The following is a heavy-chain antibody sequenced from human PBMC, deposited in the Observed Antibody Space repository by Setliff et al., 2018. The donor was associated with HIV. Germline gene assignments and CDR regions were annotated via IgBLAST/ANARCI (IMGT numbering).Heavy chain of an antibody. CDR1: GYTFTSYY. V-gene: IGHV1-46*01. Sequence: GASVKVSCKASGYTFTSYYLHWLRQAPGQGLEWMGIINPGGGTTSYPRKFRDKVTLTRDTSTSTVYMELTYLTSEDTAVYYCARAPPYSTGWGLDYWGQGTLVTVSS. CDR3: ARAPPYSTGWGLDY. D-gene: IGHD6-19*01. J-gene: IGHJ4*02. CDR2: INPGGGTT.